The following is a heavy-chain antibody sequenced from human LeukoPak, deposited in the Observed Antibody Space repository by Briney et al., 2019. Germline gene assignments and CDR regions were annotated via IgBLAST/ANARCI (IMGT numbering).Heavy chain of an antibody. V-gene: IGHV3-7*01. J-gene: IGHJ6*02. CDR1: GFTFSSYW. CDR2: IKQDGSEK. D-gene: IGHD6-19*01. Sequence: GGSLRLSCAASGFTFSSYWMSWVRQAPGKGLEWVANIKQDGSEKYYVDSVKGRFTISRDNAKNSLYLQMNSLRAEDTAVYYCARDSSGWLWYHYYGMDVWGQGTTVTVSS. CDR3: ARDSSGWLWYHYYGMDV.